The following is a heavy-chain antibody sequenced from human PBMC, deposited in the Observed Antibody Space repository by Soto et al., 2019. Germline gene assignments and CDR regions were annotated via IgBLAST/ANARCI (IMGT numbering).Heavy chain of an antibody. CDR3: ARVRIGTTAYYFDY. CDR2: IIPIFGTA. J-gene: IGHJ4*02. CDR1: GGTFSSYA. V-gene: IGHV1-69*12. D-gene: IGHD1-7*01. Sequence: QVQLVQSGAEVKKPGSSVKVSCKASGGTFSSYAISWVRQAPGQGLEWMVGIIPIFGTANYAQKVQGRVTITADECTSTAYMELSSLRSEDTAVDYCARVRIGTTAYYFDYWGQGTLVTVSS.